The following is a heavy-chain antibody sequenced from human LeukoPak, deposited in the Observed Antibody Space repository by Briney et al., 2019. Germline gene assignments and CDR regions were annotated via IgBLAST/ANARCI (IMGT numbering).Heavy chain of an antibody. D-gene: IGHD2-15*01. J-gene: IGHJ4*02. CDR2: IKQDGSEK. Sequence: PGGSLRLSCAASGFTFSSYWMSWVRQAPGKGLEWVANIKQDGSEKYYADSVKGRFTISRDNSKNTLYLQMNSLRAEDTAVYYCAKDLEVVAATPDFDYWGQGTLVTVSS. CDR3: AKDLEVVAATPDFDY. V-gene: IGHV3-7*01. CDR1: GFTFSSYW.